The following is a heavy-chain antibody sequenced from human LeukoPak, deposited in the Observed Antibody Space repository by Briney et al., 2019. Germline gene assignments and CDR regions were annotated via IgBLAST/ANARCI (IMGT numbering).Heavy chain of an antibody. D-gene: IGHD6-25*01. Sequence: SETLSLTCTVSGGSISSSYYYWGWIRQPPGKGLEWIGTMYYSESSYCNPSLKTRVTISVDTSKNQFSLKLSSVTAADTAVYYCARRRAATIDYWGQGTLVTVSS. J-gene: IGHJ4*02. CDR3: ARRRAATIDY. V-gene: IGHV4-39*01. CDR1: GGSISSSYYY. CDR2: MYYSESS.